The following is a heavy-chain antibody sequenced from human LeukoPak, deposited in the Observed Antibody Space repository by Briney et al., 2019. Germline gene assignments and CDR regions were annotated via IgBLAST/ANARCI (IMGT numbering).Heavy chain of an antibody. Sequence: ASETLSLTCTVSGGSISSYYWSWIREPPGKGLEWIGYIYYSGSTNYNPSLKSRVTISVDTSKNQFSLKLSSVTAADTAVYYCARDIGSGAIGASTFEYWGQGTLVTVSS. D-gene: IGHD1-26*01. V-gene: IGHV4-59*01. CDR1: GGSISSYY. CDR3: ARDIGSGAIGASTFEY. J-gene: IGHJ4*02. CDR2: IYYSGST.